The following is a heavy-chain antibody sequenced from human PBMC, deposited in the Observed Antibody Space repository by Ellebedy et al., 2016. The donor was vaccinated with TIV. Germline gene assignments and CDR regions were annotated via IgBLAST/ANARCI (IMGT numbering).Heavy chain of an antibody. Sequence: GGSLRLSXAASGFTFSSYGMHWVRQAPGKGLEWVAVVWFDGSNKYYADSVKGRFTISRDNSKNTLYLQMNSLRAEDAAVYFCARPDCGGNCYSDPFNYWGQGALVTVSS. J-gene: IGHJ4*02. CDR1: GFTFSSYG. CDR2: VWFDGSNK. CDR3: ARPDCGGNCYSDPFNY. D-gene: IGHD2-21*02. V-gene: IGHV3-33*01.